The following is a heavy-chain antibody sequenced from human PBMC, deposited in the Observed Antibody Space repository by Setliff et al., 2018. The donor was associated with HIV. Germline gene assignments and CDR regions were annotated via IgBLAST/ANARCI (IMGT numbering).Heavy chain of an antibody. Sequence: SVKVSFKASGGTFSSYAISWVRQAPGQGLEWMGRIIPIFGTANYAQKFQGRVTITADKSTSTAYMELSSLRSEDTAVYYCARDYPRLGYSYGPNYFDYWGQGTLVTVSS. CDR3: ARDYPRLGYSYGPNYFDY. V-gene: IGHV1-69*06. J-gene: IGHJ4*02. D-gene: IGHD5-18*01. CDR2: IIPIFGTA. CDR1: GGTFSSYA.